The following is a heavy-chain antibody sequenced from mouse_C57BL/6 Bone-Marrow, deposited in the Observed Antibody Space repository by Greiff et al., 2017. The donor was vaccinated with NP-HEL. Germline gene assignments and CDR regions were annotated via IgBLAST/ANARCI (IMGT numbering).Heavy chain of an antibody. Sequence: QVTLKVSGPGILQPSQTLSLTCSFSGFSLSTFGMGVGWIRQPSGKGLEWLAHIWWDDDKYYNPALKSRLTISKATSKNQVFLKIANVDTADTATYYCARIYYGSSPYYYAMDYWGQGTAVTVSS. J-gene: IGHJ4*01. CDR1: GFSLSTFGMG. D-gene: IGHD1-1*01. V-gene: IGHV8-8*01. CDR2: IWWDDDK. CDR3: ARIYYGSSPYYYAMDY.